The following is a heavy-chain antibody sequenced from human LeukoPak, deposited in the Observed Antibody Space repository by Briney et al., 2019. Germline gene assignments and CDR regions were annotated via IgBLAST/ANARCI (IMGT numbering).Heavy chain of an antibody. J-gene: IGHJ4*02. D-gene: IGHD5-18*01. CDR2: ISAYNGNT. CDR3: TRDLGVDTTMIFFDY. V-gene: IGHV1-18*01. CDR1: GYTFTSYG. Sequence: ASVKVSCKASGYTFTSYGISWVRQAPGQGLEWMGWISAYNGNTNYAQKLQGRVTMTTDTSTSTAYMEIRSLRSDDTAVYYCTRDLGVDTTMIFFDYWGQGSLVTVSS.